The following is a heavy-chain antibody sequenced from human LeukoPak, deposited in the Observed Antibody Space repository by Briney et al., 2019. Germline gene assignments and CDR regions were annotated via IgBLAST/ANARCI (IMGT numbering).Heavy chain of an antibody. CDR3: ARATVTSAGDAFDI. CDR1: GYTFNKNA. D-gene: IGHD4-17*01. CDR2: ISAYNGNT. Sequence: ASVKVSCKASGYTFNKNAINWVRQAPGQGLEWMGWISAYNGNTNYAQKLQGRVTMTTDTSTSTAYMELRSLRSDDTAVYYCARATVTSAGDAFDIWGQGTMVTVSS. V-gene: IGHV1-18*01. J-gene: IGHJ3*02.